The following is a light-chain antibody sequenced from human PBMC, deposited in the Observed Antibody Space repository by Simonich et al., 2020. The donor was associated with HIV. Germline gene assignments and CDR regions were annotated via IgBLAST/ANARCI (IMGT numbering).Light chain of an antibody. Sequence: EIVMTQSPATLSVSPGERATLSCRASQRVSSNLAWYQQKPGQAPRLLSYGASTRATGIPARFSGSGSGTEFTLTINSMQSEDFAVYYCQQYNDWPPWTFGQGTKVEIK. CDR3: QQYNDWPPWT. J-gene: IGKJ1*01. CDR1: QRVSSN. CDR2: GAS. V-gene: IGKV3-15*01.